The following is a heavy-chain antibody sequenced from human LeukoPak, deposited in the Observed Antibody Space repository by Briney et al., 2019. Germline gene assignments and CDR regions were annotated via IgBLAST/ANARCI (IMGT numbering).Heavy chain of an antibody. J-gene: IGHJ3*02. Sequence: ASVKVSCKASGGTFSSYAISWVRQASGQGLEWMGRIIPIFGTANYAQKFQGRVTITTDESTSTAYMELSSLRSEDTAVYYCARDGSGDAFDIWGQGTMVTVSS. CDR1: GGTFSSYA. CDR3: ARDGSGDAFDI. V-gene: IGHV1-69*05. CDR2: IIPIFGTA.